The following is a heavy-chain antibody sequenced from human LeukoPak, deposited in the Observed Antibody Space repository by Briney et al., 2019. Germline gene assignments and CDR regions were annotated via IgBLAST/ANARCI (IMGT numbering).Heavy chain of an antibody. CDR1: GFTFSSYS. D-gene: IGHD2-2*01. CDR2: ISSSGSTI. Sequence: GGSLRLSCAASGFTFSSYSMNWVRQAPGKGLEWVSSISSSGSTIYYADSVKGRFTISRDNAKNSLYLQMNSLRAEDTAIYYCARGLPATLLDYWGQGTLVTVSS. J-gene: IGHJ4*02. CDR3: ARGLPATLLDY. V-gene: IGHV3-21*04.